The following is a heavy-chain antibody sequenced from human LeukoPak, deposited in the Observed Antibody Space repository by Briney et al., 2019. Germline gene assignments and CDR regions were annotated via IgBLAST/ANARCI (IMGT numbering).Heavy chain of an antibody. CDR2: VSGGDPTT. CDR1: DFSFATYG. CDR3: ARVEDYDILTGFDY. Sequence: PGGSLRLSCAASDFSFATYGMGWVRQAPGRGLEWVSSVSGGDPTTYYADSVKGRFTISRDNSKNTLYLQMNSLRAEDTAVYYCARVEDYDILTGFDYWGQGTLVTVSS. V-gene: IGHV3-23*01. D-gene: IGHD3-9*01. J-gene: IGHJ4*02.